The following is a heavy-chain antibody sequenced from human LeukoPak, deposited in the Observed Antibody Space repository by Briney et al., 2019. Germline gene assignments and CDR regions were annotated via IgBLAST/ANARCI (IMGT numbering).Heavy chain of an antibody. CDR1: GFTFSSYA. Sequence: HPGGSLRLPCGASGFTFSSYAMSWVPQAPGKGLEWVSAISGSGGSTYNADSMKGRFTISRDNSKNTLYLQMNSLRAEDTAVYYCAKDRQYSGYDCSTDYWGQGTLVTVSS. J-gene: IGHJ4*02. CDR3: AKDRQYSGYDCSTDY. D-gene: IGHD5-12*01. V-gene: IGHV3-23*01. CDR2: ISGSGGST.